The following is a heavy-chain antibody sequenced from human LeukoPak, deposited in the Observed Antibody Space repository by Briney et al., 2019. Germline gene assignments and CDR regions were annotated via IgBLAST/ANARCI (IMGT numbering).Heavy chain of an antibody. J-gene: IGHJ3*02. CDR3: GKDPNGDYIGAFET. D-gene: IGHD4-17*01. Sequence: GGSLRLSCAASGFTFNNYTMHWVRQTPGKGLEWVAVISYDGRNKYYADSVKGRSTISRDNAKNTLYLEMHSLRAEDTAVYYCGKDPNGDYIGAFETWGRGTMVTVSP. CDR1: GFTFNNYT. V-gene: IGHV3-30-3*01. CDR2: ISYDGRNK.